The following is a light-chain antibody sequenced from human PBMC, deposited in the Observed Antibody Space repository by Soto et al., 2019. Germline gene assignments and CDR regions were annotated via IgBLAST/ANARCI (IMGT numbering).Light chain of an antibody. V-gene: IGLV2-14*01. Sequence: QSALTQPASVSGSPGQSITISCTGTSSDVGGYNYVSWYQQHPGKSPRLMIYEVSNRPSGFSNRFSGSKSANTASLTISGLQADDEADYYCSSYTSISPVVFGGGTKLTVL. CDR2: EVS. J-gene: IGLJ2*01. CDR3: SSYTSISPVV. CDR1: SSDVGGYNY.